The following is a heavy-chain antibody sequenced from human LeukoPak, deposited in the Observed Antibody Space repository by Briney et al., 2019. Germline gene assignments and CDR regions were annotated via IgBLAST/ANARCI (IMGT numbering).Heavy chain of an antibody. D-gene: IGHD5-12*01. CDR2: IYPGDSDT. CDR1: GYSFTTYW. V-gene: IGHV5-51*01. Sequence: PGESLKISCKGSGYSFTTYWIGWVRQMPGKGLEWMGIIYPGDSDTRYSPSFQGQVTISADKSISTAYLQWSSLKASDTAMYYCATQWGGRYSGYDLPWFDPWGQGTLVTVSS. J-gene: IGHJ5*02. CDR3: ATQWGGRYSGYDLPWFDP.